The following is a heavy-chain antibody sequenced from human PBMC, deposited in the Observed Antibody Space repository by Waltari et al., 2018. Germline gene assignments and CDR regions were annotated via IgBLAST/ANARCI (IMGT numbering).Heavy chain of an antibody. Sequence: QVQLRESGPGLVNPSGTLSPTRFVSGDSLTNNFWWSWVRQRPGKTLEWLGQIFRSGKTNYNPSLESRIIVSSDTSNNQLSLELTSVTAADTAIYYCARDRGKGLYLDSWGQGILVTVSP. V-gene: IGHV4-4*02. CDR1: GDSLTNNFW. D-gene: IGHD2-15*01. CDR2: IFRSGKT. J-gene: IGHJ4*02. CDR3: ARDRGKGLYLDS.